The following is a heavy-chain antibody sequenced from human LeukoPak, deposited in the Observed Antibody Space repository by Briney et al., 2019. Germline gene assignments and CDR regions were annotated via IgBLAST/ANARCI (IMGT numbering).Heavy chain of an antibody. CDR3: TRDGTSVASDAFDI. D-gene: IGHD6-19*01. CDR2: IRSKAYGGTT. CDR1: GFTFGDYA. Sequence: GGSLRLSCTASGFTFGDYAMSWVRQAPGKGLEWVGFIRSKAYGGTTEYAASVKGRFTISRDDSKSIAYLQMNSLKTEDTAVYHCTRDGTSVASDAFDIWGQGTMVTVSS. V-gene: IGHV3-49*04. J-gene: IGHJ3*02.